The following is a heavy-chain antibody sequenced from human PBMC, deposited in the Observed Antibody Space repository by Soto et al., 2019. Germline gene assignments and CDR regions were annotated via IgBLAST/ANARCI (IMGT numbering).Heavy chain of an antibody. J-gene: IGHJ4*02. CDR3: ARAYERERRVDY. CDR2: ISFDGSKR. V-gene: IGHV3-30-3*01. Sequence: QVQLEESGGGVVQPGRSLRLSCAASGFTFSSYGIHWVRQTPDKGLEWVAVISFDGSKRYYADFVKGRFTISRDNSKNVVYLPMNSLSAEDTALYYCARAYERERRVDYWGQGALVTVSS. CDR1: GFTFSSYG. D-gene: IGHD1-1*01.